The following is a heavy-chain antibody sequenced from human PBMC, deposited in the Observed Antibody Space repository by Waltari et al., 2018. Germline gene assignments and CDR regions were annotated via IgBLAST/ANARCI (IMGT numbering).Heavy chain of an antibody. Sequence: QLQLQESGPGLVKPSETLSLTCTVSGGSIRSITYYWGWIRQPPGKGLEWIGSIYYSGSTYYNPSLKIRVTISVDTSKNQFSLKLSSVTAADTAVYYCARHPAMTIMLWYFDLWGRGTLVTVSS. J-gene: IGHJ2*01. D-gene: IGHD2-8*01. CDR1: GGSIRSITYY. CDR2: IYYSGST. CDR3: ARHPAMTIMLWYFDL. V-gene: IGHV4-39*01.